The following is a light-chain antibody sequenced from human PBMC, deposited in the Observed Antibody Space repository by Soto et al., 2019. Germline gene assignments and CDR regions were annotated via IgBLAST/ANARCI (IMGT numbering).Light chain of an antibody. J-gene: IGLJ2*01. CDR2: EVT. CDR1: SSDVGGYDY. Sequence: QSALTQPPSASGSPGQSVTISCTGTSSDVGGYDYVSWYQHHPGKAPKLMIYEVTKRPSGVPDRFSGSKSGNRASLTVSGLQAEDEADYYCSSYAGSNNLVFGGGTKLTVL. V-gene: IGLV2-8*01. CDR3: SSYAGSNNLV.